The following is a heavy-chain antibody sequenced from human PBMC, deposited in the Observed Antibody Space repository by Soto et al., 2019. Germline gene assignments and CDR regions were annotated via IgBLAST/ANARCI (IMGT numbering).Heavy chain of an antibody. V-gene: IGHV1-18*01. CDR1: GYAFTTYG. CDR3: ARGRYGDY. J-gene: IGHJ4*02. CDR2: ISAHNGNT. D-gene: IGHD1-1*01. Sequence: QVHLVQSGAEVKKPGASVKVSCKGSGYAFTTYGITWVRQAPGQGLEWMGWISAHNGNTNYAQKRQGRVTVTRDTSTSTASMELRSLRSDDTALYYCARGRYGDYWGQGALVTVSS.